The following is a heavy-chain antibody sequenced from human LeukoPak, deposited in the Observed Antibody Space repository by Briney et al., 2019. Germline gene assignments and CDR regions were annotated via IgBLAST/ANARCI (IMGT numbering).Heavy chain of an antibody. Sequence: ASVKVSCKASGYTFTSYAMNWVRQAPGQGLEWMGWINTNTGNPTYAQGFTGRFVFSLDTSVSTAYLQISSLKAEDTAVYYCAREGGSSGWYVRARWEPEGAFDIWGQGTMVTVSS. V-gene: IGHV7-4-1*02. CDR3: AREGGSSGWYVRARWEPEGAFDI. CDR1: GYTFTSYA. D-gene: IGHD6-19*01. CDR2: INTNTGNP. J-gene: IGHJ3*02.